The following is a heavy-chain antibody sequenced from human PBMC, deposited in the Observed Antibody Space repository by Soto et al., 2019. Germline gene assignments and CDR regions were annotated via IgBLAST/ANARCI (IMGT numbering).Heavy chain of an antibody. CDR1: GFTFSSYA. D-gene: IGHD1-26*01. J-gene: IGHJ4*02. Sequence: EVQLLESGGDLVQPGRSLRLSCAASGFTFSSYAMTWVRQAPGKGLEWVSSITASGGTTYFADSVKGRFTISRDSSRNTVSLHMSSLTAEDTAVYYCAKTLSGSNGGGECWGQGTLVTVSS. CDR3: AKTLSGSNGGGEC. CDR2: ITASGGTT. V-gene: IGHV3-23*01.